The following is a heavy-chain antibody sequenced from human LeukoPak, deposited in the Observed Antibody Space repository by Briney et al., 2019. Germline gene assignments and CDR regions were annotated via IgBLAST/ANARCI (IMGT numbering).Heavy chain of an antibody. CDR2: IIPIFGTA. CDR3: ARGGGVMVRGVIMSGYYYYMDV. CDR1: GYTFTSYG. V-gene: IGHV1-69*13. D-gene: IGHD3-10*01. J-gene: IGHJ6*03. Sequence: SVKVSCKASGYTFTSYGISWVRQAPGQGLEWMGGIIPIFGTANYAQKFQGRVTITADESTSTAYMELSSLRSEDTAVYYCARGGGVMVRGVIMSGYYYYMDVWGKGTTVTISS.